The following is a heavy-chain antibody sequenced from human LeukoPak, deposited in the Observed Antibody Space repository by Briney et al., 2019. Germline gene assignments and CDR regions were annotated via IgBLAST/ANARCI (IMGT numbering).Heavy chain of an antibody. CDR2: INHSGST. CDR3: ARVSGELRYNWFDP. J-gene: IGHJ5*02. CDR1: GGSFSGYY. D-gene: IGHD1-26*01. V-gene: IGHV4-34*01. Sequence: SETLSLTCAVYGGSFSGYYWSWIRQPPGKGLEWIGEINHSGSTNYNPSLKSRVTISVDTSKNQFSLKLSSVTAADTAVYYCARVSGELRYNWFDPWGQGTLATVSS.